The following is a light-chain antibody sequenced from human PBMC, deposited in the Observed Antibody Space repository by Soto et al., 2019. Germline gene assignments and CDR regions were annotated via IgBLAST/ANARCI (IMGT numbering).Light chain of an antibody. Sequence: DIQMTQSPSSLSASVGDRVTITCRANQGISNYLAWYQQKPGKAPKLLIYAASTLQSGVPSRFSGSGFGTDFTLTISSLQPDDVATYYGQKYNGAPWTFGQGAKVEIK. CDR3: QKYNGAPWT. CDR2: AAS. J-gene: IGKJ1*01. CDR1: QGISNY. V-gene: IGKV1-27*01.